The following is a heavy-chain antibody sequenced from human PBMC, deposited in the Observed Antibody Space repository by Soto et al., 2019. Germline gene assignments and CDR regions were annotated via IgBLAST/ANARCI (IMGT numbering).Heavy chain of an antibody. CDR3: AREGQAPYYYYGMDV. CDR2: ISGYNGNT. CDR1: GYTFTNYG. J-gene: IGHJ6*02. Sequence: QVQVVQSGDEVKKPGASVKVSCKASGYTFTNYGFSWVRQAPGQGLEWMGWISGYNGNTKYAEKFQGRVTMTTDTSTSTAHMEVRSLRSDDPAVYYCAREGQAPYYYYGMDVWGQGTAVTVSS. V-gene: IGHV1-18*01.